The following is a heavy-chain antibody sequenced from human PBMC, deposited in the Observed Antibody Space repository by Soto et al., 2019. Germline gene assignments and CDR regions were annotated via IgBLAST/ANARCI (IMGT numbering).Heavy chain of an antibody. D-gene: IGHD2-2*01. Sequence: GGSLRLSCAASGFDFRSYAMSWVRLAPGRGLEWVSTISAGGANTQVAETLRGRFTVVRDNSKDTLHLQMNTLRADDTAIYWCAKERYCSATSCYGGFDFWAQGTVVTGSS. V-gene: IGHV3-23*01. J-gene: IGHJ3*01. CDR1: GFDFRSYA. CDR2: ISAGGANT. CDR3: AKERYCSATSCYGGFDF.